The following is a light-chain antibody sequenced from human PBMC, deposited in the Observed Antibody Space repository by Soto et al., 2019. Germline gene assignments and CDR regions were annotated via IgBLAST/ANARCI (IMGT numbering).Light chain of an antibody. Sequence: QSVLTQPASVSGSPGQSITISCTGTSSDVGAYDFVSWYQQHPDKAPKLMIYEVRNRPSGVSNRFSGSKSVNTATLTISGLQAEDEADYYCSSYAGSDNVVFGGGTQLT. V-gene: IGLV2-14*03. CDR3: SSYAGSDNVV. CDR1: SSDVGAYDF. J-gene: IGLJ2*01. CDR2: EVR.